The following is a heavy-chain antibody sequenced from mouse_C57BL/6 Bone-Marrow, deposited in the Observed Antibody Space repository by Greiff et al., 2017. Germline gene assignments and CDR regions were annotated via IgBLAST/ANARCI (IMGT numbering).Heavy chain of an antibody. CDR3: ARDRYNYYCDY. CDR2: ISDGGSYT. Sequence: EVKVVESGGGLVKPGGSLKLSCAASGFTFSSYAMSWVRQTPEKRLEWVATISDGGSYTYYPDNVKGRFTFSRDNAKNNLYLQMSHLKSEDTTMYYCARDRYNYYCDYWGQGTTLTVSS. J-gene: IGHJ2*01. D-gene: IGHD1-3*01. V-gene: IGHV5-4*01. CDR1: GFTFSSYA.